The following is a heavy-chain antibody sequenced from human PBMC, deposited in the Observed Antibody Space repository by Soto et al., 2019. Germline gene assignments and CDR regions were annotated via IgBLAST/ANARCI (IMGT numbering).Heavy chain of an antibody. D-gene: IGHD2-15*01. CDR3: AKDRDIVVVVAATGAFDI. CDR1: GFTFSSYA. CDR2: ISVSGGST. V-gene: IGHV3-23*01. Sequence: EVQLLESGGGLVQPGGSLRLSCAASGFTFSSYAMSWVRQAPGKGLEWVSAISVSGGSTYYADSVKGRFTISRDNSKNTLYLQMNSLRAEDTAVYYCAKDRDIVVVVAATGAFDIWGQGTMVTVSS. J-gene: IGHJ3*02.